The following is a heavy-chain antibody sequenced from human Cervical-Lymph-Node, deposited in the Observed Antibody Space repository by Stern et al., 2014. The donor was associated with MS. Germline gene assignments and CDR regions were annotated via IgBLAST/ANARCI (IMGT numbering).Heavy chain of an antibody. CDR3: ARMMVSGYRHYFDY. Sequence: QITLKESGPELVKPTQTLTLTCTFSGFSLVTSGVRVSWIRQPPGKDLEWLGRIDWNDKTFYNSSLMTRLTISKDTSKNQVVLTMTNVDPVDTATYYCARMMVSGYRHYFDYWGQGTPVTVS. CDR2: IDWNDKT. J-gene: IGHJ4*02. V-gene: IGHV2-70*04. D-gene: IGHD3-3*01. CDR1: GFSLVTSGVR.